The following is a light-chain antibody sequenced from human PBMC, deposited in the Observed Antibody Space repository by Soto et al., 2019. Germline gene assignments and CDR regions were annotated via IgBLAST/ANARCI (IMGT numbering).Light chain of an antibody. J-gene: IGKJ1*01. CDR3: QQRSNWPGT. CDR2: DAS. Sequence: EIVLPQSPGTLSLSPGERAPLSCRASQSVSSYLAWYQQKPGQAPRLLIYDASNRATGIPARFSGSGSGTDFTLTISSLEPEDFAVYYCQQRSNWPGTFGQGTKVDIK. V-gene: IGKV3-11*01. CDR1: QSVSSY.